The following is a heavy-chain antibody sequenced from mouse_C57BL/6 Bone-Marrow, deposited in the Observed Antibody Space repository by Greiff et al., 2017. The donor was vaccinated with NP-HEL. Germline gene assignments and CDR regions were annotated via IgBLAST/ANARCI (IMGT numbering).Heavy chain of an antibody. J-gene: IGHJ3*01. D-gene: IGHD1-1*01. V-gene: IGHV1-63*01. CDR1: GYTFTNYW. CDR2: IYPGGGYT. CDR3: ARSYGSNYFAWFAY. Sequence: QVQLQQSGAELVRPGTSVKMSCKASGYTFTNYWIGWAKQRPGHGLEWIGDIYPGGGYTNYNEKFKGKATLTADKSSSTAYMQFSSLTSEDSAIYYCARSYGSNYFAWFAYWGQGTLVTVSA.